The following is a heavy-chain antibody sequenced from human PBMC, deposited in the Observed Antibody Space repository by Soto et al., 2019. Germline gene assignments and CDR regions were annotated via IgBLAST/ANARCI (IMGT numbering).Heavy chain of an antibody. CDR1: GGTFSSYA. J-gene: IGHJ4*02. CDR2: IIPIFGTA. V-gene: IGHV1-69*01. Sequence: QVQLVQSGAEVKKPGSSVKVSCKASGGTFSSYAISWVRQAPGQGLEWMGGIIPIFGTANYAQKFQGRVTITADESTSKAYMELSSLRSEDTAVYYCARDSGLVVVAATRTGFDYWGQGTLVTVSS. D-gene: IGHD2-15*01. CDR3: ARDSGLVVVAATRTGFDY.